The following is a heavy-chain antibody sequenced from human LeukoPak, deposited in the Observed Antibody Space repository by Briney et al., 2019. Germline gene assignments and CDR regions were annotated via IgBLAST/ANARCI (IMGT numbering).Heavy chain of an antibody. CDR3: ARDTPLRWAAAGYNWFDP. J-gene: IGHJ5*02. CDR1: GGSISSSSYY. Sequence: SETLSLTCTVSGGSISSSSYYWGWIRQPPGKGLEWIGSIYYSGSTYYNPSLKSRVTISVDTSKNQFSLKLSSVTAADTAVYYCARDTPLRWAAAGYNWFDPWGQGTLVTVSS. CDR2: IYYSGST. D-gene: IGHD6-13*01. V-gene: IGHV4-39*07.